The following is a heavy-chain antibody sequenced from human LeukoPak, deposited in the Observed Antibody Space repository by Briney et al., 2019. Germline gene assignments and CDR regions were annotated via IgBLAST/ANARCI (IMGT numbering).Heavy chain of an antibody. Sequence: GGSLRLSCAGSGFNFHYAWMPWVRQAPGKGLEWVGRIKSKRDGTTTAYAALVKSRFSISRDDSKNTVYVQMDILRTEDTAVYYCTSLVGSPTYWGQGTLVAVSS. CDR2: IKSKRDGTTT. CDR3: TSLVGSPTY. J-gene: IGHJ4*02. V-gene: IGHV3-15*01. D-gene: IGHD4-23*01. CDR1: GFNFHYAW.